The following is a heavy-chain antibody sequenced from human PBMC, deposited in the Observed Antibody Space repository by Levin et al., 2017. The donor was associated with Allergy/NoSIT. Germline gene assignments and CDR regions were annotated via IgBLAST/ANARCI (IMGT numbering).Heavy chain of an antibody. Sequence: GGSLRLSCAASGFIFNNYAMTWVRQAPGKGLEWVSGISRSGGSTYYADSVKGRFTISRDNSKNTVSLQMNSLSAEDTAVYYCAFASTVTTVTYWGQGTLVTVSS. CDR2: ISRSGGST. V-gene: IGHV3-23*01. CDR3: AFASTVTTVTY. CDR1: GFIFNNYA. D-gene: IGHD4-17*01. J-gene: IGHJ4*02.